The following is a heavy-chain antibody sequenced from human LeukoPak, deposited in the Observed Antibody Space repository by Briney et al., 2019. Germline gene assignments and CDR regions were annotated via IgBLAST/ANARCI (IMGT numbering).Heavy chain of an antibody. CDR2: IYPGDSDT. V-gene: IGHV5-51*01. D-gene: IGHD5-24*01. CDR1: GYSFTSYW. Sequence: GESLQISCQGSGYSFTSYWIGWVRQMPGKGLEWMGIIYPGDSDTRYSPSFQGQVTISADKSISTAYLQWSSLKASDTAMYYCARGRDGYSILFDYWGQGTLVTVSS. CDR3: ARGRDGYSILFDY. J-gene: IGHJ4*02.